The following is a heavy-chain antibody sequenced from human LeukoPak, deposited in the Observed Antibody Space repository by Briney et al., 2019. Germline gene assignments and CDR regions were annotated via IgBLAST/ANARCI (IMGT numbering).Heavy chain of an antibody. CDR1: GFSFSSYN. V-gene: IGHV3-48*02. D-gene: IGHD2-21*01. Sequence: HPGGSLRLSCAASGFSFSSYNMNWVRQAPGKGLEWVSYISGSSSATEYADSVKGRFTISRDNAKNSLYLQMDSLRDDDTAVYYCAREYSGIDYWGQGTLVTVSS. CDR2: ISGSSSAT. CDR3: AREYSGIDY. J-gene: IGHJ4*02.